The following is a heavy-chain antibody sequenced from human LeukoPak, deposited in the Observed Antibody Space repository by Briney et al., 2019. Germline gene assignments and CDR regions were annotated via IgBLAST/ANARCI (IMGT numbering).Heavy chain of an antibody. D-gene: IGHD4/OR15-4a*01. J-gene: IGHJ4*02. V-gene: IGHV1-69*04. CDR3: AREDTEGCGFDY. CDR1: GGTFSSYA. Sequence: RASVKVSCKASGGTFSSYAISWVRQAPGQGLEWMGRIIPILGIANYAQKFQGRVTITADKSTSTAYMELSSLRSEDTAVYYCAREDTEGCGFDYWGQGTLVTVSS. CDR2: IIPILGIA.